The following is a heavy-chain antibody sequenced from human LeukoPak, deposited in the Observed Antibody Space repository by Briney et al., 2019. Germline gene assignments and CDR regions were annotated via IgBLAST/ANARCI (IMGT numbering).Heavy chain of an antibody. D-gene: IGHD3-3*01. Sequence: PGRSLRLSCAASGFTFSSYGMHWVRQAPGKGLEGVAVIWYDGSNKYYADSVKGRFTISRDNSKNTLYLQMNSLRAEDTAVYYCAKDQYDFWSGYYITSAFDPWGQGTLVTVSS. J-gene: IGHJ5*02. CDR1: GFTFSSYG. V-gene: IGHV3-33*06. CDR2: IWYDGSNK. CDR3: AKDQYDFWSGYYITSAFDP.